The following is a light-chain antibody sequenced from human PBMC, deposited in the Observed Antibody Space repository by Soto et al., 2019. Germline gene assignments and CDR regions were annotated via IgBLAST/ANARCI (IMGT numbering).Light chain of an antibody. J-gene: IGLJ3*02. CDR1: SSNIGNNA. CDR3: AARDDSLNGPV. Sequence: QSVLTQTPSVSEAPRQRVTISCSGSSSNIGNNAVNWYQQLPGKAPKLLIYYDDLLPSGVSDRFSGSKSGTSASLAISGLQSEDEADYYCAARDDSLNGPVFGGGTKLTVL. CDR2: YDD. V-gene: IGLV1-36*01.